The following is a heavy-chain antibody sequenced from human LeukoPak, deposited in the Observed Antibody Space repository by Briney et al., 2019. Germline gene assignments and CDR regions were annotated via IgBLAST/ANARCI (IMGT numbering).Heavy chain of an antibody. V-gene: IGHV4-39*07. CDR2: IYYSGST. Sequence: PSETLSLTCTVSGGSISSSSYYWGWIRQPPGKGLEWIGSIYYSGSTYYNPSLKSRVTISVDTSKNQFSLKLSSVTAADTAVYYCARGGHSSGWYDYYGMDVWGQGTTVTVSS. D-gene: IGHD6-19*01. CDR3: ARGGHSSGWYDYYGMDV. J-gene: IGHJ6*02. CDR1: GGSISSSSYY.